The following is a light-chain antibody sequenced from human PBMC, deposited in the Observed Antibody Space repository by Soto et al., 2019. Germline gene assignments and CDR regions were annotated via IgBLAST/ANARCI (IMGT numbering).Light chain of an antibody. J-gene: IGKJ1*01. CDR2: GAS. CDR3: QHSFSIPWT. Sequence: DIQMSQAPSSLSASVGYSITITCRTSQNMARYLNWFQQKPGNAPNLLIYGASSLQSGVPSRFSGSGSGADFTLTITTLHPEDFATYSCQHSFSIPWTFGQGTKVDIK. V-gene: IGKV1-39*01. CDR1: QNMARY.